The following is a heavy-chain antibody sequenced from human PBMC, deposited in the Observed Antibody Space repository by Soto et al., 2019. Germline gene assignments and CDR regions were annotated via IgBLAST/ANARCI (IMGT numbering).Heavy chain of an antibody. Sequence: EVQLLESGGDLVQPGGSLRLSCAASGFTFTSFSIRWVRLAPGKGLEWVSSASGSTSSTFYAESVRGRFTISRDNSKTTVYLQMNSLRVEDTAIYYCTKGGGQGPDDDWGQGTLVTVSS. CDR1: GFTFTSFS. CDR2: ASGSTSST. V-gene: IGHV3-23*01. D-gene: IGHD3-10*01. CDR3: TKGGGQGPDDD. J-gene: IGHJ4*02.